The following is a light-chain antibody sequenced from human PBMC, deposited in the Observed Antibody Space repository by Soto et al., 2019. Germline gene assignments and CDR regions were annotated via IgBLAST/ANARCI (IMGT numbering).Light chain of an antibody. V-gene: IGKV3-15*01. CDR1: QSISSK. CDR3: QHYNDWRWT. J-gene: IGKJ1*01. Sequence: EIVMTQSPATLSVSPGEGATLSCRASQSISSKLAWYQQKPGQSPRLLIYAASTRATCVPARFSGSGSGTEFTLTSSSLQSEDLAVYYCQHYNDWRWTFGQGTKVEI. CDR2: AAS.